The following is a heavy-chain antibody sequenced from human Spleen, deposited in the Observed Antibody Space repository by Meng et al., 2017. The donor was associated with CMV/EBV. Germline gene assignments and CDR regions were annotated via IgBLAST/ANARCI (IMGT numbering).Heavy chain of an antibody. Sequence: GESLKISCAASGFTFNNAWMSWVRQAPGKGLEWVAVISHDGRNKNYADSVKGRFTISRDNSKNTLYLQMNSLRTDDTAVYYCARDLVPEKFYFYYAMDVWGHGTTVTVSS. CDR2: ISHDGRNK. CDR3: ARDLVPEKFYFYYAMDV. CDR1: GFTFNNAW. J-gene: IGHJ6*02. D-gene: IGHD3-10*01. V-gene: IGHV3-30*03.